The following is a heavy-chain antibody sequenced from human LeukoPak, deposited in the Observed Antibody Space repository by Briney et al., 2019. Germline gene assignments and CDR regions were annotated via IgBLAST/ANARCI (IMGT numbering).Heavy chain of an antibody. CDR3: ARHRTQRITMIVVVTLFDY. CDR1: GGSISSISYY. V-gene: IGHV4-39*01. D-gene: IGHD3-22*01. J-gene: IGHJ4*02. CDR2: FYYTGDT. Sequence: SETLSLTCTVSGGSISSISYYWGWIRQPPGKGLEWIGSFYYTGDTYYNPSLKSRVTISVDTSKNQFSLKLNYVTAAGTAVYYCARHRTQRITMIVVVTLFDYWGQGTLVTVSS.